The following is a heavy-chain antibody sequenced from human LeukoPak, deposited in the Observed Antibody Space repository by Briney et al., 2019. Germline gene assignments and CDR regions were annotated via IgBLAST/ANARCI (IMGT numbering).Heavy chain of an antibody. V-gene: IGHV3-53*04. D-gene: IGHD6-19*01. CDR2: IYPGGST. Sequence: GGSLRLSCAASRFTVSNSYMSWVRQAPGKGLEWVSVIYPGGSTNNADSVKGRFTVSRHNSENTLYLQMNGLRAEGTAVYYCATTSQWRFESWGQGTLVTVSS. CDR3: ATTSQWRFES. J-gene: IGHJ5*01. CDR1: RFTVSNSY.